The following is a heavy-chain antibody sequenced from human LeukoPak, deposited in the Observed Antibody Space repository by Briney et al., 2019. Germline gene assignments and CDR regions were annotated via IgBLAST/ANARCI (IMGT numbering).Heavy chain of an antibody. D-gene: IGHD3-10*01. Sequence: GGSLTLSCAASALNFGNYALHWDSQAPGKGLEWVSLIPSVGFYEYYADSVKGRFTISRDDSGNTLYLQLSSLRPEDTAVYYCARDSTYYYESGSSGPHYFDSWGQGTLVTVSS. J-gene: IGHJ4*02. CDR3: ARDSTYYYESGSSGPHYFDS. CDR1: ALNFGNYA. V-gene: IGHV3-30*15. CDR2: IPSVGFYE.